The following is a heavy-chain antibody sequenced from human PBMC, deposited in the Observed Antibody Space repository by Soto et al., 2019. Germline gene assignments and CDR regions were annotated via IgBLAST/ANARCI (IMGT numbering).Heavy chain of an antibody. D-gene: IGHD3-3*01. V-gene: IGHV1-18*04. Sequence: GASVKVSCKASGYTFTSYGISWVRQAPGQGLEWMGWISAYNGNTNYAQKLQGRVTMTTDTSTSTAYMELRSLRSDDTAVYYCARSPDPGSYYDFCSGHYGMDVWGQGTTVTVSS. CDR1: GYTFTSYG. CDR3: ARSPDPGSYYDFCSGHYGMDV. J-gene: IGHJ6*02. CDR2: ISAYNGNT.